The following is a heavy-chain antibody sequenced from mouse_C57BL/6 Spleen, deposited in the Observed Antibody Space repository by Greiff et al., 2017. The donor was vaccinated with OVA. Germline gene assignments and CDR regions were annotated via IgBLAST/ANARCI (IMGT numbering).Heavy chain of an antibody. D-gene: IGHD4-1*01. J-gene: IGHJ1*03. CDR1: GYTFTSYW. Sequence: QVQLKQPGAELVKPGASVKLSCKASGYTFTSYWMHWVKQRPGQGLEWIGMIHPNSGSTNYNEKFKSKATLTVDKSSSTAYMQLSSLTSEDSAVYYCARGLTGKGYFDVWGTGTTVTVSS. CDR3: ARGLTGKGYFDV. V-gene: IGHV1-64*01. CDR2: IHPNSGST.